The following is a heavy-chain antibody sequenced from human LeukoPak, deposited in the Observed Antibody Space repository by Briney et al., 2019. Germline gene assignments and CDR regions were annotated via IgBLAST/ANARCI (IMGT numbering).Heavy chain of an antibody. CDR2: ISADNGNT. V-gene: IGHV1-18*01. D-gene: IGHD5-24*01. J-gene: IGHJ4*02. CDR3: ARDFTEMTTIPSDY. Sequence: ASVKVSCKASGYTFTSYGISWVRQAPGQGLEWMGWISADNGNTNFAQKLQGRVTMTTVTSTSTAYMELRSLRSDDTAVYYCARDFTEMTTIPSDYWGQGTLVTVSS. CDR1: GYTFTSYG.